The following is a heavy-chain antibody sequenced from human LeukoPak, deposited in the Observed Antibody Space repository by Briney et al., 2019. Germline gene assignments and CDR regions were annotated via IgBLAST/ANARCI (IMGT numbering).Heavy chain of an antibody. J-gene: IGHJ6*03. CDR3: AKGGVATMRDGYNYYYYYMEV. Sequence: GGSLRLSCAASGLTFTSHAMSWVRQAPGKGLEWVSLIRGSGGHTYYGDSVNGRFTISRDNSKSTLYLQMNSLRAEDTAVYYCAKGGVATMRDGYNYYYYYMEVWGRGTTVTVSS. D-gene: IGHD5-24*01. V-gene: IGHV3-23*01. CDR2: IRGSGGHT. CDR1: GLTFTSHA.